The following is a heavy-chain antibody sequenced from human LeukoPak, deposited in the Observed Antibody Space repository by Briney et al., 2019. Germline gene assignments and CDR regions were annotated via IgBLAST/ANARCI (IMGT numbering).Heavy chain of an antibody. CDR3: AISPRYNSNDVSAFDI. D-gene: IGHD1-1*01. CDR1: GFTFIRYW. V-gene: IGHV3-7*01. CDR2: IKQDGSEK. J-gene: IGHJ3*02. Sequence: GGSLSLSCAASGFTFIRYWMSWVRQPPARGGEGVANIKQDGSEKYYVDSVKGRFTISRDNAKKSLYRQMNSMRAEDTAVYYCAISPRYNSNDVSAFDIWGQGTMVTVSS.